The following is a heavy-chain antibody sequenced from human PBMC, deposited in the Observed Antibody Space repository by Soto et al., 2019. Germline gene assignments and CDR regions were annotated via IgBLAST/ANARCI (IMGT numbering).Heavy chain of an antibody. V-gene: IGHV5-51*01. J-gene: IGHJ6*02. Sequence: PGESLKISCKGSGYSFTSYWIGWVRQMPGKGLEWMGIIYPGDSDTRYSPSFQGQVTISADKSISTAYLQWSSLKASDTAMYYCARARPSFLITPSNYYYGIDVWGQGTSVTVSS. CDR2: IYPGDSDT. CDR1: GYSFTSYW. CDR3: ARARPSFLITPSNYYYGIDV. D-gene: IGHD1-20*01.